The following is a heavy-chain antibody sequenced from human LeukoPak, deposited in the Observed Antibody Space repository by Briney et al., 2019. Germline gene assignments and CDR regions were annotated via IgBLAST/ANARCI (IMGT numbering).Heavy chain of an antibody. CDR1: GFTVSSNY. CDR3: ARESQGIAARPDGMDV. V-gene: IGHV3-66*01. D-gene: IGHD6-6*01. Sequence: PGGSLRLSCAASGFTVSSNYMSWVRHAPGKGLEWVSDIYSGGSTYYADFVKGRINISRDNSKNTLYLQIKRLRAEDTAGYYCARESQGIAARPDGMDVWGQGTTVTVSS. J-gene: IGHJ6*02. CDR2: IYSGGST.